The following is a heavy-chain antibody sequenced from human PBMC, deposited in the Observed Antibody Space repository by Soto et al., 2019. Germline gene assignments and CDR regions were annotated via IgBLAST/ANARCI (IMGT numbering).Heavy chain of an antibody. V-gene: IGHV3-23*01. Sequence: GGSLRLSCAASGFTFTTSAISWVRQAPGKGLEWISLIHIPGGRATYADSVRGRFTISIDNSESTVFLQMNSLRAEDTAIYYCGGHWYNYWGQGTLVTGSS. CDR3: GGHWYNY. J-gene: IGHJ4*02. CDR1: GFTFTTSA. D-gene: IGHD1-20*01. CDR2: IHIPGGRA.